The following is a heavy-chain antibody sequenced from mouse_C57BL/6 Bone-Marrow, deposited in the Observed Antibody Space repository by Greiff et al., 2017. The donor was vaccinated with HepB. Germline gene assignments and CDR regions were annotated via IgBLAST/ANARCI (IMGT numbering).Heavy chain of an antibody. J-gene: IGHJ3*01. CDR3: TRDGHYDYWGAWFAY. V-gene: IGHV5-9-1*02. CDR1: GFTFSSYA. Sequence: EVKLMESGEGLVKPGGSLKLSCAASGFTFSSYAMAWVRQTPEKRLEWVAYISSGGDYIYYADTVKGRFTISRDNARTTLYLQMSSLKSEDTAMYYCTRDGHYDYWGAWFAYWGQGTLVTVSA. CDR2: ISSGGDYI. D-gene: IGHD2-4*01.